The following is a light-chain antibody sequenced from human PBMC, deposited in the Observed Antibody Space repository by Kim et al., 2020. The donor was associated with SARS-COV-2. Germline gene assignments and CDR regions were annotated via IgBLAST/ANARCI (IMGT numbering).Light chain of an antibody. CDR3: NCRDSSGNHVV. Sequence: SSELTQDPAVSVALGQTVRITCQGDSLRTFYASWYQQKTGQAPVLVIYGKNNRPSGIPDRFSGSSSGNTATLTITGAQAEDEGDDYCNCRDSSGNHVVCG. CDR1: SLRTFY. CDR2: GKN. J-gene: IGLJ2*01. V-gene: IGLV3-19*01.